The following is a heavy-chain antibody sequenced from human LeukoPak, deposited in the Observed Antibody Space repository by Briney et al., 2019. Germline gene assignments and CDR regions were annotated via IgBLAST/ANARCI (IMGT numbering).Heavy chain of an antibody. V-gene: IGHV3-21*01. Sequence: PGGSLRLSCAASGFTFSSYSMNWVRQAPGKGLEWVSSISSSSSYIYYADSVKGRFTISRDNAKNSLYLQMNSLRVEDTAVYYCAREDSSGWYSMGYWGQGTLVTVSS. CDR3: AREDSSGWYSMGY. J-gene: IGHJ4*02. D-gene: IGHD6-19*01. CDR1: GFTFSSYS. CDR2: ISSSSSYI.